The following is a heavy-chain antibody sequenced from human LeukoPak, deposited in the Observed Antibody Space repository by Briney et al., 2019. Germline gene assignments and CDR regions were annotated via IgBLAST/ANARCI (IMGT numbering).Heavy chain of an antibody. CDR2: ISSSSTI. V-gene: IGHV3-48*01. CDR1: GFTFSSYN. J-gene: IGHJ4*02. CDR3: ARDSNSWYLDY. Sequence: GGSLRLSCAASGFTFSSYNMNWVRQAPGKGLEWVSYISSSSTIYYADSVKGRFTISRDNAKNSLYLQMNSLRAEDTAVYYCARDSNSWYLDYWGQGTLVTVSS. D-gene: IGHD6-13*01.